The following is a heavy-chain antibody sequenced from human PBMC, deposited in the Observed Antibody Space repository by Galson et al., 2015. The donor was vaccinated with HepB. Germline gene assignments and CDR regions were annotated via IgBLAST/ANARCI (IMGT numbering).Heavy chain of an antibody. D-gene: IGHD5-24*01. CDR3: AREETPRDGMDV. J-gene: IGHJ6*02. CDR1: GYTFTSYA. CDR2: INAGNGNT. Sequence: SVKVSCKASGYTFTSYAMHWVRQAPGQRLEWMGWINAGNGNTKYSQKFQGRVTITRDTSASTAYMELSSLRSEDTAVYYCAREETPRDGMDVWGQGTTVTVSS. V-gene: IGHV1-3*01.